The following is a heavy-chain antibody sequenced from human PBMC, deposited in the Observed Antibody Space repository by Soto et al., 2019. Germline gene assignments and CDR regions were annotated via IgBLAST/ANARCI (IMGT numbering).Heavy chain of an antibody. Sequence: LRLSFTASGFTFSSYAMHWVRQAPGKGLEWVAVISYDGSNKYYADSVKGRFTISRDNSKNTMYLQMNSLRVEDTAVYYCARPYSSGWYGDLDYWGQGTLVTVSS. CDR1: GFTFSSYA. V-gene: IGHV3-30-3*01. J-gene: IGHJ4*02. CDR2: ISYDGSNK. CDR3: ARPYSSGWYGDLDY. D-gene: IGHD6-19*01.